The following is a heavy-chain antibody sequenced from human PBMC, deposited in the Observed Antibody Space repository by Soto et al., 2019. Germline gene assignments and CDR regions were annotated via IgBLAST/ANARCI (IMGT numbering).Heavy chain of an antibody. CDR2: IWYDGSNK. D-gene: IGHD4-17*01. J-gene: IGHJ4*02. CDR3: ARVWDSEDGDYFDY. V-gene: IGHV3-33*01. Sequence: GGSLRLSCAASGFTFSSYGMHWVRQAPGKGLEWVAVIWYDGSNKYYADSVKGRFTISRDNSKNTLYLQMNSLRAEDTAVYYCARVWDSEDGDYFDYWGQGTLVTVSS. CDR1: GFTFSSYG.